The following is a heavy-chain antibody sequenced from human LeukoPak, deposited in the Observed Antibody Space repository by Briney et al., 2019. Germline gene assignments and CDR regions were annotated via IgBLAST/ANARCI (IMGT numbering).Heavy chain of an antibody. V-gene: IGHV1-69*13. J-gene: IGHJ6*04. Sequence: ASVKVSCKASGGTFSSYAISWVRQAPGQGLEWMGGIIPIFGTANYAQKFQGRVTITADESTSTAYMELSSLRAEDTAVYYCAKDSTGWSAPSDVWGKGTTVTISS. D-gene: IGHD2-8*02. CDR3: AKDSTGWSAPSDV. CDR2: IIPIFGTA. CDR1: GGTFSSYA.